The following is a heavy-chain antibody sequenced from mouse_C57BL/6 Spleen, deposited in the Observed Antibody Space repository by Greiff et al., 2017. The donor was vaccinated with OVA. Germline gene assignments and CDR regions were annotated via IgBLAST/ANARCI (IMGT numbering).Heavy chain of an antibody. V-gene: IGHV3-6*01. J-gene: IGHJ4*01. CDR2: ISYDGSN. Sequence: ESGPGLVKPSQSLSLTCSVTGYSITSGYYWNWIRQFPGNKLEWMGYISYDGSNNYNPSLKNRISITRDTSKNQFFLKLNSVTTEDTATYYCARADDYDYYAMDYWGQGTSVTVSS. CDR1: GYSITSGYY. D-gene: IGHD2-4*01. CDR3: ARADDYDYYAMDY.